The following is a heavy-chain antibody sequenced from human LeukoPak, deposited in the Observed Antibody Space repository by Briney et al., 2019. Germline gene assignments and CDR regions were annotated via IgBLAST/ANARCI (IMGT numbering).Heavy chain of an antibody. CDR3: ARVRSYYDILTGYYSNDAFDI. CDR2: ISAYNGNT. V-gene: IGHV1-18*01. Sequence: GASVKVSCKASAYTFTSYGISWVRQAPGQGLEWMGWISAYNGNTNYAQKLQGRVTMTTDTSTSTAYMELRSLRSDDTAVYYCARVRSYYDILTGYYSNDAFDIWGQGTMVTVSS. CDR1: AYTFTSYG. D-gene: IGHD3-9*01. J-gene: IGHJ3*02.